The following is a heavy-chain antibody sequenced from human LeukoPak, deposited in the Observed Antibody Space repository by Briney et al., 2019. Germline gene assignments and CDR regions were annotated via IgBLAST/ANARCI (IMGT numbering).Heavy chain of an antibody. CDR2: IIPIFGTA. D-gene: IGHD3-22*01. Sequence: ASVKVSCKASGGTFSSYAISWVRQAPGQGLEWMGGIIPIFGTANYAQKFQGRVTITADESTSTAYMELSSLRSEDTAVYYCASRYYYDSSGYYPFDYWGQGTLVTVSS. CDR3: ASRYYYDSSGYYPFDY. V-gene: IGHV1-69*13. CDR1: GGTFSSYA. J-gene: IGHJ4*02.